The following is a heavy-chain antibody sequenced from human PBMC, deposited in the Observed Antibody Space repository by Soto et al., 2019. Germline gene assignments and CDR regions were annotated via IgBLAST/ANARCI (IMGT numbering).Heavy chain of an antibody. CDR3: ARGKPSGYRFGPRNFFYYGLDV. D-gene: IGHD5-18*01. CDR1: SASLGDHY. Sequence: SETLSLTCAVLSASLGDHYWAWIRQSPDKGLGWIGEVHPSGSTDYNPSLKSRLTLSLDTSKNQFSLKVASVTAADTAVYFCARGKPSGYRFGPRNFFYYGLDVWGPGTTVTV. V-gene: IGHV4-34*01. J-gene: IGHJ6*02. CDR2: VHPSGST.